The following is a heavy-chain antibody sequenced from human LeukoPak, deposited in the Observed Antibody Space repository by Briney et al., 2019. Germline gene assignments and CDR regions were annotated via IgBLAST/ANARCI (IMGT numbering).Heavy chain of an antibody. V-gene: IGHV1-2*02. Sequence: ASVKVSCKASGYTFTGYYMHWVRQAPGQGLEWMGWINPNSGGTNYAQKFQGRVTMTRDTSISTAYMELSRLRSDDTAVYYCARDRAVAGSVDYWGQGTLVTVPS. CDR2: INPNSGGT. D-gene: IGHD6-19*01. CDR3: ARDRAVAGSVDY. J-gene: IGHJ4*02. CDR1: GYTFTGYY.